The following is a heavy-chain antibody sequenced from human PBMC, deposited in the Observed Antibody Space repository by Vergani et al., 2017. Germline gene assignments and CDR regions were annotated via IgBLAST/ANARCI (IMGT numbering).Heavy chain of an antibody. CDR3: AAVGRDGYKPISPGFDY. CDR2: IVVCSGNT. Sequence: QMQLVQSGPEVKKPGTSVKVSCKASGFTFTSSAVQWVRQARGQRLEWIGWIVVCSGNTNYAQKFQERVTITRDMSTSTAYMELSSLRSEDTAVYYCAAVGRDGYKPISPGFDYWGQGTLVTVSS. V-gene: IGHV1-58*01. J-gene: IGHJ4*02. CDR1: GFTFTSSA. D-gene: IGHD5-24*01.